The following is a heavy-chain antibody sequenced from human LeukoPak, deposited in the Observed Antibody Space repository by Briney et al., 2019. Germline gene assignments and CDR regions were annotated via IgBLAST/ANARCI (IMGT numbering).Heavy chain of an antibody. CDR1: GGSITGYY. Sequence: SETLSLTCTVSGGSITGYYWSWIRQPPGKGLEWIGYIYYSGSTSYNPSLKSRVTISLDTSKNQFSLKLRPVTAADTAVYYCARPHSSGWYGGFDIWGQGTMVTVSS. D-gene: IGHD6-19*01. CDR3: ARPHSSGWYGGFDI. V-gene: IGHV4-59*08. J-gene: IGHJ3*02. CDR2: IYYSGST.